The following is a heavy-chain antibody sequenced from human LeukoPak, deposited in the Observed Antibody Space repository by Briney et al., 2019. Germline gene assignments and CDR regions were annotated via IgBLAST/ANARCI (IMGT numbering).Heavy chain of an antibody. CDR2: ISSSSSYI. CDR1: GFTFSSYS. Sequence: PGGSLRLSCAASGFTFSSYSMNWVRQAPGKGLEWVTSISSSSSYIYYADSVKGRFTISRDNAKNSLYLQMNSLRAEDTAVYYCARVLVVKDGMDVWGQGTTVTVS. J-gene: IGHJ6*02. V-gene: IGHV3-21*01. D-gene: IGHD3-22*01. CDR3: ARVLVVKDGMDV.